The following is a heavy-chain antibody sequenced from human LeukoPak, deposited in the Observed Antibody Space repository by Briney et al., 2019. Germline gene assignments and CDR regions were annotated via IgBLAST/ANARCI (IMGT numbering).Heavy chain of an antibody. D-gene: IGHD2-15*01. CDR1: GFTFSSYS. CDR2: ISSRSSYI. CDR3: AREGYCSGGSCYSRDWYFDL. Sequence: GGSLRLSWAASGFTFSSYSMNWVRQAPGKGLEWVSSISSRSSYIYYADSVEGRFTISRDNAKNSLWLQMNSLRAEDTAVYYCAREGYCSGGSCYSRDWYFDLWGRGTLVTVSS. V-gene: IGHV3-21*01. J-gene: IGHJ2*01.